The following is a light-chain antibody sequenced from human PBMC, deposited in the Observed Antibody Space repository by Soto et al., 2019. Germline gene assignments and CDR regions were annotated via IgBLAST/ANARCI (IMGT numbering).Light chain of an antibody. CDR1: QSVSSTY. V-gene: IGKV3-20*01. CDR3: QQYGSSPVN. CDR2: GAS. J-gene: IGKJ2*01. Sequence: EIVLTQSPGTLSLSPGERATLSCRASQSVSSTYLAWYQQKPGQAPRLLISGASNTATGLPDRFSGSGSVTDFTLTISRLEPEDLAVYYCQQYGSSPVNFGQGPKPEIK.